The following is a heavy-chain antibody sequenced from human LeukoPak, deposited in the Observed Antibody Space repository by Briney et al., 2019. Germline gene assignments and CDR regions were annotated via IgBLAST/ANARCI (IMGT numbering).Heavy chain of an antibody. CDR1: GFTFSSYW. CDR2: INSDGSST. D-gene: IGHD6-6*01. CDR3: ARDSISSSGLNWFDP. V-gene: IGHV3-74*01. Sequence: GSLRLSCAASGFTFSSYWMHWVRQAPGKGLVWVSRINSDGSSTSYADSVKGRFTISRDNAKNTLYLQMNSLRAEDTAVYYCARDSISSSGLNWFDPWDQGTLVTVSS. J-gene: IGHJ5*02.